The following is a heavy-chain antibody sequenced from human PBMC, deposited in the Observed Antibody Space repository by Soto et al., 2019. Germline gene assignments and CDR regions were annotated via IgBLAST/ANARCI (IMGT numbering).Heavy chain of an antibody. V-gene: IGHV4-31*03. Sequence: TLSLTCTVSGGSISSGGYYWSWIRQHPGKGLEWIGYIYYSGSTYFNPSLKSRVTISVDTSKNQFSLKLSSVTAADTAVYYCARYARWYFDYWGQGTLVTVSS. CDR2: IYYSGST. CDR3: ARYARWYFDY. D-gene: IGHD2-8*01. CDR1: GGSISSGGYY. J-gene: IGHJ4*02.